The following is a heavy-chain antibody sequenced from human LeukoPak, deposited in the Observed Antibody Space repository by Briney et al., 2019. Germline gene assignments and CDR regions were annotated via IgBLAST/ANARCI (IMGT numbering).Heavy chain of an antibody. D-gene: IGHD3-22*01. Sequence: ASVKVSCKASGYTFTSNAMNWVRQAPGQGLEWMGWINTNTGNPTYAQGFTGRFVFSLDTSVSTAYLQISSLKAEDTAVYYCARESYYDSGYGFSGPYYWGQGTLVTVSS. CDR1: GYTFTSNA. V-gene: IGHV7-4-1*02. CDR3: ARESYYDSGYGFSGPYY. CDR2: INTNTGNP. J-gene: IGHJ4*02.